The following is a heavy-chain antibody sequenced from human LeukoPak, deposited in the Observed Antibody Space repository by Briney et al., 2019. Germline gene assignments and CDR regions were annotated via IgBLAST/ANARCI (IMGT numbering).Heavy chain of an antibody. CDR3: AREADSSGYEPVDV. J-gene: IGHJ6*04. CDR2: IYYSGST. V-gene: IGHV4-59*01. CDR1: GGSISSYY. D-gene: IGHD3-22*01. Sequence: SETLSLTCTVSGGSISSYYWSWIRQPPAKGLEWIGYIYYSGSTNYNPSLKSRVTISVDTSKNQFSLKMSSVTAADTAVYFCAREADSSGYEPVDVWGKGTTVTVSS.